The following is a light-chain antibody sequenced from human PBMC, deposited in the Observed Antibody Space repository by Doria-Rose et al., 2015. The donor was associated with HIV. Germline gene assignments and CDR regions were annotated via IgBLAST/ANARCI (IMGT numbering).Light chain of an antibody. CDR1: QSFSSTY. CDR3: HQYGTSWT. CDR2: DGS. Sequence: EIVLTQSPGTLSLSPGERATLSCRASQSFSSTYLAWYQQKPGQAPSLLIYDGSTRATSTPDRFSASGSGTDFTLTINRLEPEDFALYYCHQYGTSWTFGQGTKVEI. V-gene: IGKV3-20*01. J-gene: IGKJ1*01.